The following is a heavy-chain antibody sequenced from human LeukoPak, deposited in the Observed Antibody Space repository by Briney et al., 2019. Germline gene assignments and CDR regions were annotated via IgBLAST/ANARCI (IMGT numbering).Heavy chain of an antibody. J-gene: IGHJ4*02. CDR2: ISSSSSYI. D-gene: IGHD3-9*01. Sequence: PGGSLRLSCAASGFTFSSYSMNWVRQAPGKGLEWVSSISSSSSYIYYADSVKGRFTISRDNSKNTLYLQMNSLRAEDTAVYYCAKYLTGYSYFDYWGQGTLVTVSS. CDR1: GFTFSSYS. CDR3: AKYLTGYSYFDY. V-gene: IGHV3-21*04.